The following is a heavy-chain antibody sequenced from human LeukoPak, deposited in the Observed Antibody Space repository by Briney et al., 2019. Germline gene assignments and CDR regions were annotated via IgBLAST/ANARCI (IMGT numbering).Heavy chain of an antibody. D-gene: IGHD6-6*01. V-gene: IGHV3-23*01. CDR3: AKAGLYSSSFFEHPGVDY. CDR1: GFTFSSYA. CDR2: ISGSGGST. J-gene: IGHJ4*02. Sequence: GSLRLSCAASGFTFSSYAMSWVRQAPGKGLEGVSAISGSGGSTYYADSVKGRFTISRDNSKNTLYLQMNSLRAEDTAVYYCAKAGLYSSSFFEHPGVDYWGQGTLVTVSS.